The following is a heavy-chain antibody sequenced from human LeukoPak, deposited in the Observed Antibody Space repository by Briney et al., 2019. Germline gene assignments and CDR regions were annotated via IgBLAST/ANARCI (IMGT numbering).Heavy chain of an antibody. V-gene: IGHV3-23*01. CDR3: AKGVGGSSGIDYY. D-gene: IGHD6-19*01. CDR2: ISASGGSA. Sequence: PGGSLRLSCAASGFTFSSYAMSWVRQAPGKGLEWVSSISASGGSAYSADSVKGRFSISRDNSKNTLYLQMNSLRAEDTAVCYCAKGVGGSSGIDYYWGQGTLVTVSS. CDR1: GFTFSSYA. J-gene: IGHJ4*02.